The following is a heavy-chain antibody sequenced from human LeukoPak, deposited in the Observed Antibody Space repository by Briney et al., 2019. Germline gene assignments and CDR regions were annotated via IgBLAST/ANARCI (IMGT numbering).Heavy chain of an antibody. Sequence: NAGESLQISCKGSGSNFSRYWITWVRQLPGKGLEWMGRIDPTDSYTNYSPSFQGHVTISADKSINTAYLQWSSLKASDTATYYCARWGDLSHTLYDSSGYVPPPGFDYWGQGTLVTISS. CDR3: ARWGDLSHTLYDSSGYVPPPGFDY. CDR2: IDPTDSYT. D-gene: IGHD3-22*01. CDR1: GSNFSRYW. V-gene: IGHV5-10-1*01. J-gene: IGHJ4*02.